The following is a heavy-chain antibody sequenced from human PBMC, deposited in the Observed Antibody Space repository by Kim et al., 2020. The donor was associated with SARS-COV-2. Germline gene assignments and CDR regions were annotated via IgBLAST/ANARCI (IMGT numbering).Heavy chain of an antibody. CDR3: VKERRGYCSSTSCYPFDY. Sequence: KGRFTISRDNSKNTLYLQMSSLRAEDTAVYYCVKERRGYCSSTSCYPFDYWGQGTLVTVSS. V-gene: IGHV3-64D*06. J-gene: IGHJ4*02. D-gene: IGHD2-2*01.